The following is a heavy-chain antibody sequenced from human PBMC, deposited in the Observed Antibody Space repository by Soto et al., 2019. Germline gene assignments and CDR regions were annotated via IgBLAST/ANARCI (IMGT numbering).Heavy chain of an antibody. V-gene: IGHV1-69*01. Sequence: QVQLVQSGAEVKKPGSSVKVSCKASGGTFSSYAISWVRQAPGQGLEWMGGIIPIFGTANYAQKFQGRVTXTADXXTXTXXXXXSSLRSEDTAVYYCAREKTEGGYCTNGVCYTFDYWGQGTLVTVSS. D-gene: IGHD2-8*01. CDR3: AREKTEGGYCTNGVCYTFDY. CDR1: GGTFSSYA. CDR2: IIPIFGTA. J-gene: IGHJ4*02.